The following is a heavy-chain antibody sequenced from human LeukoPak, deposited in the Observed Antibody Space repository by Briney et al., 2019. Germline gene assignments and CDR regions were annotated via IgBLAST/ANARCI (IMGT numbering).Heavy chain of an antibody. CDR2: INHSGST. CDR3: ARGARYYDILTGLDY. CDR1: GGSFSGYY. V-gene: IGHV4-34*01. Sequence: PSETLSLTCAVYGGSFSGYYWSWIRQPPGKGLEWIGEINHSGSTKYNPSLKSRVTISVDTSKNQFSLTLSSVTGADTAVYYCARGARYYDILTGLDYWGQGTLVTVSS. D-gene: IGHD3-9*01. J-gene: IGHJ4*02.